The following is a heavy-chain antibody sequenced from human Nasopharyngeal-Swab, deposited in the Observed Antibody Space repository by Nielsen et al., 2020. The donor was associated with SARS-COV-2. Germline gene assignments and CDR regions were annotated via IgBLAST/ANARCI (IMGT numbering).Heavy chain of an antibody. CDR2: INAGNGNT. CDR3: ARRSVHSSGWGHYYGMDV. V-gene: IGHV1-3*01. D-gene: IGHD6-19*01. CDR1: GYTFTTYA. Sequence: ASVKVSCKASGYTFTTYAMHWVRQAPGQRLEWVGWINAGNGNTKYSQKFQGRVTITRDTSASTAYMELSSLRSEDTAVYYCARRSVHSSGWGHYYGMDVWGQGTTVTVSS. J-gene: IGHJ6*02.